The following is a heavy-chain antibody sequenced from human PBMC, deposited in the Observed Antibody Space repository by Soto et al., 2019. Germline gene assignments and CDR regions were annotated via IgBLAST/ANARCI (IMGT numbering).Heavy chain of an antibody. CDR2: ISGSGDST. J-gene: IGHJ6*02. CDR3: ATRRDASFYYYGMDV. V-gene: IGHV3-23*01. CDR1: GFTFSTYA. D-gene: IGHD2-2*01. Sequence: GGSQRLSCAASGFTFSTYAMTWVRQAPGKGPEWVSGISGSGDSTYYADSVKGRFTISRDNSKDTLSLQMSSLRAEDTAVYYCATRRDASFYYYGMDVWGQGTTVTVSS.